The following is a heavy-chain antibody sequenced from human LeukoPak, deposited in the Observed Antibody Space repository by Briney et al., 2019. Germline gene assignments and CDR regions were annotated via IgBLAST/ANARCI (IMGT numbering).Heavy chain of an antibody. CDR2: IYYSGST. V-gene: IGHV4-59*08. Sequence: SETLSLTCSVSGGSMNSYYWSWVRQSPGKGLEWIGYIYYSGSTNYNPSLKSRVTISVDTSKNQFSLKLSSVTAADTAVYYCARHVWLQPFDYWGQGTLVTVSS. CDR3: ARHVWLQPFDY. D-gene: IGHD3-9*01. J-gene: IGHJ4*02. CDR1: GGSMNSYY.